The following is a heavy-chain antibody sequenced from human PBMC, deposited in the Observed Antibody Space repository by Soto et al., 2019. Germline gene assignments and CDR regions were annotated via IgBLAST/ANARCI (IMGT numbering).Heavy chain of an antibody. Sequence: GGSLSLSCAASGFTFSSYWMSWVRQAPGKGLEWVANIKQDGSEKYYADSVKGRFTISRDNSKNTLYLQMNSLRAEDTAVYYCAKIPGYSSGWDYYGMDVWGQGTTVTVSS. J-gene: IGHJ6*02. V-gene: IGHV3-7*03. D-gene: IGHD6-19*01. CDR2: IKQDGSEK. CDR3: AKIPGYSSGWDYYGMDV. CDR1: GFTFSSYW.